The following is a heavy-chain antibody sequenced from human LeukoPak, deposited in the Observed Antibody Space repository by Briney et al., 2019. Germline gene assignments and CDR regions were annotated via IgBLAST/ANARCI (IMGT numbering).Heavy chain of an antibody. CDR3: ARDPYSGNYGNDYYYYMDV. CDR2: ITSSGTYI. D-gene: IGHD1-26*01. Sequence: PGGSLRLSCAASGFTFSNYNMNWVRQAPGKAMDWVSSITSSGTYIFYADSVKGRFTISRDNAKNSLYLQMDSLGPEGTAVYYCARDPYSGNYGNDYYYYMDVWGKGTTVTISS. V-gene: IGHV3-21*01. J-gene: IGHJ6*03. CDR1: GFTFSNYN.